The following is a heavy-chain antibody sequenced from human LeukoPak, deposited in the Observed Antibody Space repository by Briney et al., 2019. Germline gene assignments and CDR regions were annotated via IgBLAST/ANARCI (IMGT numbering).Heavy chain of an antibody. CDR2: IYYSGST. J-gene: IGHJ6*03. V-gene: IGHV4-59*01. CDR3: ARGYYDSSGYPKGAYYYYYMDV. CDR1: GGSISSYY. Sequence: SETLSLTCTVSGGSISSYYWSWIRQPPGKGLEWIGYIYYSGSTNYNPSLKSRVTISVDTSKNQFSLELSSVTAADTAVYYCARGYYDSSGYPKGAYYYYYMDVWGEGTTVTISS. D-gene: IGHD3-22*01.